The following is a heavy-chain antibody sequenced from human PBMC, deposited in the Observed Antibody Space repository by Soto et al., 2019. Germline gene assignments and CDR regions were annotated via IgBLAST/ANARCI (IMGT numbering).Heavy chain of an antibody. CDR2: ISGGGRTI. CDR3: ARDSQGTIDY. V-gene: IGHV3-11*01. D-gene: IGHD3-10*01. Sequence: QVQLVESGGGLVKPGGSLRLSCAASGFTFTDYYMNWIRQAPGKGLEWVSYISGGGRTIYYADSVKGRFTISRDNARSSLFLQMNSVRAEDTAVYYCARDSQGTIDYWGQGTLVTVSS. CDR1: GFTFTDYY. J-gene: IGHJ4*02.